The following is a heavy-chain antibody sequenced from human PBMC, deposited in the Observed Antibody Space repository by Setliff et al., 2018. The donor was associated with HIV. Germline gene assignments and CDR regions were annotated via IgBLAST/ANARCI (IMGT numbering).Heavy chain of an antibody. V-gene: IGHV1-3*01. J-gene: IGHJ4*01. CDR3: ARNQGDSSGWYAGDY. CDR2: INGGNGNT. Sequence: GASVKVSCKASEYTFTDYAMHWVRQAPGQRLEWMGWINGGNGNTKYSEKFQGRVTMTRDTSTSTVYMDLRNLRSEDTAVYYCARNQGDSSGWYAGDYWGHGTLVTVSS. CDR1: EYTFTDYA. D-gene: IGHD6-19*01.